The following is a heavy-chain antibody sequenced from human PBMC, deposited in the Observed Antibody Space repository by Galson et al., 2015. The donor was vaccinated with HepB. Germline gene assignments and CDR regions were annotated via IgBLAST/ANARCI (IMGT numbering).Heavy chain of an antibody. J-gene: IGHJ5*02. Sequence: SLRLSCAASGFAVSNNYMSWVRQAPGKGLEWVSVIYSGGRTYYADSVKGRFTISRHNSKNTLYLQMNSLRAEDTAVYYCATDRLLYGMNCFDPWGQGTLVTVSS. D-gene: IGHD2-15*01. CDR3: ATDRLLYGMNCFDP. V-gene: IGHV3-53*04. CDR2: IYSGGRT. CDR1: GFAVSNNY.